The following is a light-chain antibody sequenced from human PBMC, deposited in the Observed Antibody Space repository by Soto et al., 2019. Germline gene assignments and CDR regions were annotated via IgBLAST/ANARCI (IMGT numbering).Light chain of an antibody. V-gene: IGLV2-23*02. CDR1: SSDVGSYNL. CDR2: EVS. J-gene: IGLJ1*01. CDR3: CSYAGSSTLYV. Sequence: QSALTQPASVSGSPGQSITISCTGTSSDVGSYNLVSWYQQHPGKAPKVMIYEVSKRPSGVSNRFSGSKSGNTASLTISGLQAEDEADYYCCSYAGSSTLYVFGTGTKVTVL.